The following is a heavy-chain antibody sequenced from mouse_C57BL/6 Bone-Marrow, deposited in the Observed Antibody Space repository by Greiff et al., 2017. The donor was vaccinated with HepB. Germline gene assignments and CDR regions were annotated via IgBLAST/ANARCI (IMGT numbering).Heavy chain of an antibody. J-gene: IGHJ2*01. CDR2: ILPGGGST. CDR3: ARAVVGRGGY. Sequence: VQLQQSGAELMKPGASVKLSCKATGYTFTGYWIEWVKQRPGHGLEWIGEILPGGGSTNYDEKFKGKATFTADTSSNTAYMLLSSLTTENSAIYCGARAVVGRGGYWGQGTTLTVSS. D-gene: IGHD1-1*01. V-gene: IGHV1-9*01. CDR1: GYTFTGYW.